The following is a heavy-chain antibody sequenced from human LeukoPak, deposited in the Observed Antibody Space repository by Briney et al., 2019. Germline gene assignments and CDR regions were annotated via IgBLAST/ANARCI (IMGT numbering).Heavy chain of an antibody. D-gene: IGHD2-2*01. Sequence: ASVKVSCKASGYTFTSYGISWVRQAPGQGLEWMGWISAYNGNTNYAQKLQGRVTMTTDTSTSTAYMELRSLRSDDTAVYYCARYVYCSGTSCWGLEGGWGQGTLVTVSS. CDR3: ARYVYCSGTSCWGLEGG. V-gene: IGHV1-18*01. CDR2: ISAYNGNT. CDR1: GYTFTSYG. J-gene: IGHJ4*02.